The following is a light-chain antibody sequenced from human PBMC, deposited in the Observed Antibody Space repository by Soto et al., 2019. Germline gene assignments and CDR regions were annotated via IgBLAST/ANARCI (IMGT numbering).Light chain of an antibody. Sequence: IQMTQSPSSLSASVGDTVTVTCRASQGIRNYLNWFQQKPGKAPKRLISVASTLQSGVPSRFSGSGSGTECTLTISSLQPEDSATYYCLQHNPYPYTLGQGTKLEIK. V-gene: IGKV1-17*01. CDR1: QGIRNY. J-gene: IGKJ2*01. CDR2: VAS. CDR3: LQHNPYPYT.